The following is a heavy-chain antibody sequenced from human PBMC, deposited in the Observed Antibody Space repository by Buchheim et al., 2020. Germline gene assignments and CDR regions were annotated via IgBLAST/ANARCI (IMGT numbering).Heavy chain of an antibody. CDR3: ARSGRWSGYYINYGWFDP. J-gene: IGHJ5*02. D-gene: IGHD3-3*01. V-gene: IGHV4-34*01. Sequence: QVQLQQWGAGLLKPSETLSLTCAVYGGSFSAYYWSWIRQPPGKGLEWIGEINHSVSTHYTPSLKRRVTISVDTSKNQFSLKLSSVTAADTAVYYCARSGRWSGYYINYGWFDPWGQGTL. CDR1: GGSFSAYY. CDR2: INHSVST.